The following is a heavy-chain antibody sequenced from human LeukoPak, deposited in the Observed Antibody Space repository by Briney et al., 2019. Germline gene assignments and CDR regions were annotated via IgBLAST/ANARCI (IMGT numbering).Heavy chain of an antibody. Sequence: ASVKVSCKASGYTFTSYDINWVRQATGQGLEWMGWMNPNSGNTGYAQKFQGRVTITADESTSTAYMELSSLRSEDTAVYYCARDKGSSGWLDYWGQGTLVTVSS. CDR1: GYTFTSYD. J-gene: IGHJ4*02. D-gene: IGHD6-19*01. CDR3: ARDKGSSGWLDY. V-gene: IGHV1-8*01. CDR2: MNPNSGNT.